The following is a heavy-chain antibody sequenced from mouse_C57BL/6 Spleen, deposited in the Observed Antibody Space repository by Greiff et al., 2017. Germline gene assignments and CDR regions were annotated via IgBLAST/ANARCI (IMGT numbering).Heavy chain of an antibody. CDR1: GYAFSSYW. J-gene: IGHJ1*03. D-gene: IGHD2-1*01. CDR3: ARYGNYGYFDV. CDR2: IYPGDGDT. Sequence: LVEPGASVKISCKASGYAFSSYWLNWVKQRPGKGLEWIGQIYPGDGDTNYNGKFKGKATLTADKSSSTAYMQLSSLHSEDSAVYFCARYGNYGYFDVWGTGTTVTVSS. V-gene: IGHV1-80*01.